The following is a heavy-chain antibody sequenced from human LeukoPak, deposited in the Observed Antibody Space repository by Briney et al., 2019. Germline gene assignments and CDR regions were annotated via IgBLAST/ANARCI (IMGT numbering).Heavy chain of an antibody. Sequence: PGGSLRLSCAASGFTFDDDAMQWVRQGPGKGLEWVSLISGGGDSTYYADSVKGRFTISRDNSKNSLYLLMHSLRSEDTALYYCATSSSWYFLEYWGQGTPVTVSS. J-gene: IGHJ4*02. CDR2: ISGGGDST. CDR1: GFTFDDDA. CDR3: ATSSSWYFLEY. V-gene: IGHV3-43*02. D-gene: IGHD6-13*01.